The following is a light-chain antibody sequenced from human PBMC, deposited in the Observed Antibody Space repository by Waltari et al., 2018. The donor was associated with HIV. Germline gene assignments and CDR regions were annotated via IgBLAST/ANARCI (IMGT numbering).Light chain of an antibody. CDR3: GSFTTTNTLSYV. J-gene: IGLJ1*01. CDR1: SLDVVDSNS. V-gene: IGLV2-14*03. CDR2: SVT. Sequence: QSALTQPASGSGSPGQSVTISCTGTSLDVVDSNSLPLYQQLPSRPPQLIISSVTNRPSGISSRFSGARSGNTASLTISGLQTGDEADYYCGSFTTTNTLSYVFGTGTTVTVL.